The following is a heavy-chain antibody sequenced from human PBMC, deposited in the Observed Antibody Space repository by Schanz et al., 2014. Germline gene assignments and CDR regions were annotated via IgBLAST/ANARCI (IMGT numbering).Heavy chain of an antibody. CDR2: INPTTGNP. V-gene: IGHV7-4-1*02. CDR3: ARARYGLDV. J-gene: IGHJ6*02. Sequence: QLVQSGSEFRKPGASVKVSCKASGYIFSSYAIHWVRQAPGQGLEWMGWINPTTGNPGYAQGFTGRFVFSFDTSVSTAYLQTSGLTAEDTAVYYCARARYGLDVWGQGTTVTVSS. CDR1: GYIFSSYA.